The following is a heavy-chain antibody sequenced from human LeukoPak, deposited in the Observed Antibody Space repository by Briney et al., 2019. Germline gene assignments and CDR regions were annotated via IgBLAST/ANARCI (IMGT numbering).Heavy chain of an antibody. Sequence: ASVKVSCKASGYTFTSYAMNWVRQAPGQGLERMGWINTNTGNPTYAQGFTGRFVFSLDTSVSTAYLQISSLKAEDTAVYYCARGGDSIRGWDFGAFDIWGQGTMVTVSS. V-gene: IGHV7-4-1*02. CDR1: GYTFTSYA. J-gene: IGHJ3*02. CDR3: ARGGDSIRGWDFGAFDI. D-gene: IGHD6-19*01. CDR2: INTNTGNP.